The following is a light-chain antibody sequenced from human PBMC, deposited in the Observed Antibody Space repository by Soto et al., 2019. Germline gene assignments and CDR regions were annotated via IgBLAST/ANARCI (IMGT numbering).Light chain of an antibody. CDR3: YSYAGSRPFVV. Sequence: QSALTQPASVSGSPGQSITISCTGTSSDVGNFNLVSWYQHHPGKAPKLMIYEVTKRPSGVSTRFSGSKSGNTASLTISGLQADDESDYYCYSYAGSRPFVVIGGGTKLTVL. CDR2: EVT. J-gene: IGLJ2*01. CDR1: SSDVGNFNL. V-gene: IGLV2-23*02.